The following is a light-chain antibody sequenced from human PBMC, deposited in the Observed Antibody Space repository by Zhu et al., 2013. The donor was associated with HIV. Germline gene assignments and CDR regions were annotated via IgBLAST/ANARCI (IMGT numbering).Light chain of an antibody. V-gene: IGKV3-20*01. CDR2: ATS. Sequence: EIVLTQSPGTLSLSPGERATLSCRASQRVDSKSLAWYQQRPGQAPRLVIYATSNRATDIPDRFRGSGSGTEFTLTIDGLQPDDFVSYFCLHYGSNSQWTFGQGTKVDFK. CDR3: LHYGSNSQWT. J-gene: IGKJ1*01. CDR1: QRVDSKS.